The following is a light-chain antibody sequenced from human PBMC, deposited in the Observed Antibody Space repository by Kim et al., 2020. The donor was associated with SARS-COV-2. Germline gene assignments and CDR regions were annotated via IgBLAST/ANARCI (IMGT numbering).Light chain of an antibody. V-gene: IGLV2-14*03. J-gene: IGLJ2*01. CDR2: DVF. Sequence: PVQSITISCTGASSDFAYDFISWYQHRPGTPPTLLIYDVFRRPSGVSARFSGSKSGHTASLTISGLQPEDATDFYCSSYTTSNTLVFGGGTKVTVL. CDR3: SSYTTSNTLV. CDR1: SSDFAYDF.